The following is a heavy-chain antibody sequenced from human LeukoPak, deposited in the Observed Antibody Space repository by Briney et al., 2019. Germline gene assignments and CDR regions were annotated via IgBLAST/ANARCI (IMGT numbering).Heavy chain of an antibody. Sequence: PSETPSLTSTVSVGSISTSISYCGWVRQPPGRGLECIGCIYSGGTTYYNPSLTGLVTISIDTSKNQFSLKLNSVTAADTAVYYCARFSGFGAQGYYYMDVWGKGTTVTVSS. CDR1: VGSISTSISY. CDR2: IYSGGTT. D-gene: IGHD3-3*01. V-gene: IGHV4-39*07. J-gene: IGHJ6*03. CDR3: ARFSGFGAQGYYYMDV.